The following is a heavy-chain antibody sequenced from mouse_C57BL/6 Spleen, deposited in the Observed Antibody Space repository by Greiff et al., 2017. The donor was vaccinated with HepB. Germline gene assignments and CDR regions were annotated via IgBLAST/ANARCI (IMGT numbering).Heavy chain of an antibody. D-gene: IGHD4-1*02. CDR2: ISYDGSN. J-gene: IGHJ1*03. V-gene: IGHV3-6*01. CDR3: ARGNWDGYFDV. CDR1: GYSITSGYY. Sequence: EVKLEESGPGLVKPSQSLSLTCSVTGYSITSGYYWNWIRQFPGNKLEWMGYISYDGSNNYNPSLKNRISITRDTSKNQFFLKLNSVTTEDTATYYCARGNWDGYFDVWGTGTTVTVSS.